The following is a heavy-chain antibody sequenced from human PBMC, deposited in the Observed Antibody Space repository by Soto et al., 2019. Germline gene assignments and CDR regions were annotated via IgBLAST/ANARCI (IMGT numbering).Heavy chain of an antibody. J-gene: IGHJ4*02. V-gene: IGHV3-30*18. CDR2: ISYDGSNK. CDR1: GFTFSSYG. CDR3: AKDPQAVYCGSWTGFDY. Sequence: QVQLVESGGGVVQPGRSLRLSCAASGFTFSSYGMHWVRQAPGKGLEWVAVISYDGSNKYYADSVKGRFTISRDNSKNTLYLQMNSLRAEDTAVYYCAKDPQAVYCGSWTGFDYWGQGTLVTVSS. D-gene: IGHD6-13*01.